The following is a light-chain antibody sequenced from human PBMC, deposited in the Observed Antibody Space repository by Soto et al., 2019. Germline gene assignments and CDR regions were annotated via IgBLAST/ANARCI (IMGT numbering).Light chain of an antibody. V-gene: IGKV3-15*01. J-gene: IGKJ1*01. CDR3: LQDHSYPWT. CDR1: QSVSSN. Sequence: EIVMTQSPDILSVSPGERATLSCRASQSVSSNLAWYQQKPGQSPRLLIYGASTRATGIPVRFSGSGSGTEFTLTISSLQSEDLASYYCLQDHSYPWTFGQGTKVEI. CDR2: GAS.